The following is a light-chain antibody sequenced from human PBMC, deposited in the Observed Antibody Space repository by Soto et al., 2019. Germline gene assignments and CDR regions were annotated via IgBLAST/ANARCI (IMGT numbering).Light chain of an antibody. J-gene: IGKJ1*01. CDR2: AAS. CDR3: QQSYSTPPEWT. Sequence: DIQMTQSPSSLSASVGDIVTITCRASQSISSYLNWYQQKPGKAPKLLIYAASSLQSGVPSRFSGSGSGTDFTLTISSLQPEDFATYYCQQSYSTPPEWTFGQGTKVEIK. CDR1: QSISSY. V-gene: IGKV1-39*01.